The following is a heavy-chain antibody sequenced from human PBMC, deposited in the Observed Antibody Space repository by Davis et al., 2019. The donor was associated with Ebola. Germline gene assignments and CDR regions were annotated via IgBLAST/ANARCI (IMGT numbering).Heavy chain of an antibody. Sequence: PGGSLRLSCAASGFTFSSYWMSWVRQAPGKGLEWVANIKQDGSEKYYVDSVKGRFTISRDNAKNSLYLQMNSLRAEDTAVYYCARDRGDIVVVTAIRGYFDLWGRGTLVTVSS. V-gene: IGHV3-7*01. CDR1: GFTFSSYW. D-gene: IGHD2-21*02. CDR2: IKQDGSEK. CDR3: ARDRGDIVVVTAIRGYFDL. J-gene: IGHJ2*01.